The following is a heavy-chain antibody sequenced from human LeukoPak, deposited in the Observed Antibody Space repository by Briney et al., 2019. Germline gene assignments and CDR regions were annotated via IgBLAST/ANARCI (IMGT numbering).Heavy chain of an antibody. Sequence: GGSLRLSCAASGFTFSNNYMNWVRQAPGKGLEWIAYIGSSGSTTKYADSVKGRFTMSRDNAKNAVYMEMNSLRVEDTAVYYCARDRGWDGYGYAFLDYWGHGTLVTVSS. CDR2: IGSSGSTT. CDR1: GFTFSNNY. V-gene: IGHV3-11*04. D-gene: IGHD5-12*01. CDR3: ARDRGWDGYGYAFLDY. J-gene: IGHJ4*01.